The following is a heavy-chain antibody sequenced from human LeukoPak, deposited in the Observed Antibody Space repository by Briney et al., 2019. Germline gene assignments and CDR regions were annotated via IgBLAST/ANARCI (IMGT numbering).Heavy chain of an antibody. CDR2: IYYSGST. J-gene: IGHJ4*02. D-gene: IGHD2-2*02. CDR1: GGSISSYY. V-gene: IGHV4-59*08. CDR3: ARSNTSWAVYFDY. Sequence: SETLSLTCTVSGGSISSYYWSWIRQPPGKGLEWIGYIYYSGSTNYNPSLKSRVTISVDTSKNQFSLKLSSVTAADTAVYYCARSNTSWAVYFDYWGQGTLVTVSS.